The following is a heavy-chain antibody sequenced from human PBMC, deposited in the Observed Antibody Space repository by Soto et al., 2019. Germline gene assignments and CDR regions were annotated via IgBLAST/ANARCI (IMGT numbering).Heavy chain of an antibody. CDR1: GGSINSNNFY. CDR2: IYYTGTT. J-gene: IGHJ4*02. Sequence: SETLSLTCTVSGGSINSNNFYGAWIRQPPGKGLDWIGSIYYTGTTYYNPSLKSRITISVDTSKNQFSLTLSSVTAADTAVYYCAIEQASAANYWGQGTLVTVSS. V-gene: IGHV4-39*01. CDR3: AIEQASAANY. D-gene: IGHD2-15*01.